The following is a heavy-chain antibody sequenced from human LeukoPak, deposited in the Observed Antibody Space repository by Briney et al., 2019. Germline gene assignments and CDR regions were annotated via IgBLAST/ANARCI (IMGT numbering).Heavy chain of an antibody. Sequence: SVKVSCTASGYTFTGYYMHWVRQAPGQGLEWMGRIIPILGIANYAQKFQGRVTITADKSTSTAYMELSSLRSEDTAVYYCAREVRATTVEYYYYGMDVWGQGTTVTVSS. CDR2: IIPILGIA. J-gene: IGHJ6*02. D-gene: IGHD4-23*01. CDR3: AREVRATTVEYYYYGMDV. V-gene: IGHV1-69*04. CDR1: GYTFTGYY.